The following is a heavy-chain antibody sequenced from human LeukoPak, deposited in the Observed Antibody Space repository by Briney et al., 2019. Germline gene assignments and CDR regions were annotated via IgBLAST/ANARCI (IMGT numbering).Heavy chain of an antibody. J-gene: IGHJ5*02. D-gene: IGHD3-9*01. CDR3: ARIRYFDLSFDP. Sequence: SDTLSLTCTVSGASISSWYWSWIRQPPGKGLEWIGSIYYSGSTYYNPSLKSRVTISVDTSKNQFSLKLSSVTAADTAVYYCARIRYFDLSFDPWGQGTLVTVSS. CDR1: GASISSWY. V-gene: IGHV4-59*12. CDR2: IYYSGST.